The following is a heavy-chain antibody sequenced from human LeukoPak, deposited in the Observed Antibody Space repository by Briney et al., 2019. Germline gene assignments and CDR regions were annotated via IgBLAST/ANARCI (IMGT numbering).Heavy chain of an antibody. J-gene: IGHJ4*02. Sequence: SETLSLTCTVSGGSISSSNIHYWGWIRQAPGKGLEWIGNIYHTGSTYYNPSLRSRVTISIDTSNNQFSLKLSSVTAADTALYYCARDRVSAPAFFDHWGQGTLVTVSS. CDR3: ARDRVSAPAFFDH. CDR1: GGSISSSNIHY. V-gene: IGHV4-39*07. D-gene: IGHD5/OR15-5a*01. CDR2: IYHTGST.